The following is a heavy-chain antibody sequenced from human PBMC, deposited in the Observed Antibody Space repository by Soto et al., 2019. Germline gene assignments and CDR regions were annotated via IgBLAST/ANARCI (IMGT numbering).Heavy chain of an antibody. CDR1: GFTFSSYA. Sequence: PGGSLRLSCAASGFTFSSYAMSWVRQAPGKGLEWVSAISGSGGSTYYADSVKGRFTISRDNSKNTLYLQMSSLRAEDTAVYYCERGFSAGKGSPPDLWGQVSLVTVSS. D-gene: IGHD6-13*01. V-gene: IGHV3-23*01. CDR2: ISGSGGST. J-gene: IGHJ5*02. CDR3: ERGFSAGKGSPPDL.